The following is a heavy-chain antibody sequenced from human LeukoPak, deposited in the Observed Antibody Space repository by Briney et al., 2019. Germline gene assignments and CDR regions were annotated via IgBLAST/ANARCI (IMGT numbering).Heavy chain of an antibody. V-gene: IGHV1-46*01. J-gene: IGHJ5*02. CDR3: ARDNSGGSTWWFDP. CDR2: INPSGSYT. CDR1: GYTFSDYY. Sequence: GASVKVSCKPSGYTFSDYYIHWIRQAPGQGLEWMGIINPSGSYTSYAQKFQGRVTMTRDTSTSTVYMELSSLRSEDTAVYYCARDNSGGSTWWFDPWGQGTLVTVSS. D-gene: IGHD2-15*01.